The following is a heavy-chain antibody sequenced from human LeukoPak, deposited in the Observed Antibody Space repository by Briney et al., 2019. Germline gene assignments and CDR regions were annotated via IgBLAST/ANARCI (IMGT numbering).Heavy chain of an antibody. J-gene: IGHJ3*02. CDR2: INPNSGGT. Sequence: ASVKVSCKASGYTFTGYYMHWVRQAPGQGLEWMGWINPNSGGTNYAQKFQGRVTMTRDTSISTDYMELSRLRSDDTAVYYCARVSGRWLQSWAFDIWGQGTMVTVSS. CDR3: ARVSGRWLQSWAFDI. D-gene: IGHD5-24*01. CDR1: GYTFTGYY. V-gene: IGHV1-2*02.